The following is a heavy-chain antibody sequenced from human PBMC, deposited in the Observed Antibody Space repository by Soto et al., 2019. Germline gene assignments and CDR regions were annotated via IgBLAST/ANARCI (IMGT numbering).Heavy chain of an antibody. CDR1: GYTFSSYA. Sequence: ASVKVSCKASGYTFSSYAVQWVRQAPGQSLEWIGWIHAGNGDTKYSQKFHGRVTLTRDTSANTAYMDLSSLRAEDTAVYYCAKVWTEKGYCTSMSCLYYFDYWGQGTLVTVSS. D-gene: IGHD2-2*01. V-gene: IGHV1-3*01. J-gene: IGHJ4*02. CDR2: IHAGNGDT. CDR3: AKVWTEKGYCTSMSCLYYFDY.